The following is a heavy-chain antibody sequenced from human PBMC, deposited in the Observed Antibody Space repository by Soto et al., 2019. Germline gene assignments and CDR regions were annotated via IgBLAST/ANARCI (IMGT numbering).Heavy chain of an antibody. J-gene: IGHJ4*02. V-gene: IGHV2-5*02. CDR2: IYWDDDK. CDR3: AHSDLRLWPTYYFDY. CDR1: GFSLSTSGVG. D-gene: IGHD2-2*01. Sequence: QITLKESGPTLVKPTQTLTLTCTFSGFSLSTSGVGVGWIRQPPGKALEWLALIYWDDDKRYSPSLKSRLTIXXDXSXSQVVLTMTNMDPVDTATYYCAHSDLRLWPTYYFDYWGQGTLVTVSS.